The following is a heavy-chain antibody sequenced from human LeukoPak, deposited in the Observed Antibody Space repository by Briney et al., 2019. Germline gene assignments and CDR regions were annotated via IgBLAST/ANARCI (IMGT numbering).Heavy chain of an antibody. CDR2: IYYSGNT. V-gene: IGHV4-39*01. D-gene: IGHD6-19*01. Sequence: KPSETLSLTCAVSGGSISSSSYYWGWIRQPPGKGLDWIGTIYYSGNTYYNPSLKSRITTSVDTSKNQFSLKLSSVTAADTAVYYCARQTLAGTVEPSAFDIWGQGTMVTVSS. CDR1: GGSISSSSYY. CDR3: ARQTLAGTVEPSAFDI. J-gene: IGHJ3*02.